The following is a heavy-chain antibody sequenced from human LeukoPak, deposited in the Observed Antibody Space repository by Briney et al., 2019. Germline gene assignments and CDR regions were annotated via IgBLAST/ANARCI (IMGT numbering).Heavy chain of an antibody. V-gene: IGHV4-39*01. J-gene: IGHJ4*02. D-gene: IGHD3-10*01. CDR2: IYYSGST. CDR3: ARVAGELLPDY. CDR1: GGSISSSSYC. Sequence: PSETLSLTCTVSGGSISSSSYCWGWIRQPPGKGLEWIGSIYYSGSTYYNPSLKSRVTISVDTSKNQFALKLSSVTAADTAVYYCARVAGELLPDYWGQGTLVTVPS.